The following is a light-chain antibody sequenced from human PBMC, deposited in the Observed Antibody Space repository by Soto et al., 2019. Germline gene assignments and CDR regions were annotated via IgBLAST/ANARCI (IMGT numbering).Light chain of an antibody. J-gene: IGLJ1*01. CDR2: GNR. Sequence: QSVLTQPPSVSGAPGQRVTISCTGNNSNLGAGYDVHWYQQLPGAAPKLVIFGNRNRPSGVPERFSGSKSGNTASLTISGLQAEDEADYYCSSYSSSSILYVFGTGTKVTVL. V-gene: IGLV1-40*01. CDR1: NSNLGAGYD. CDR3: SSYSSSSILYV.